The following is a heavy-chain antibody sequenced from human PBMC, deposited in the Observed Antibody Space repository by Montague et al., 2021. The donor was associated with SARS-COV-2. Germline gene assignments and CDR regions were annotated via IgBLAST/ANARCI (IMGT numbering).Heavy chain of an antibody. CDR2: TYYSSRWFN. Sequence: CAISGDSVSSNSAAWNWIRQSPSRGLEWLGRTYYSSRWFNDYAVSIRSRITINPDTSKNQSSLQLNSVTPEDTAVYYCARATEWRGYYYYYYMDVWGKGTPVTVSS. J-gene: IGHJ6*03. D-gene: IGHD1-14*01. CDR3: ARATEWRGYYYYYYMDV. V-gene: IGHV6-1*01. CDR1: GDSVSSNSAA.